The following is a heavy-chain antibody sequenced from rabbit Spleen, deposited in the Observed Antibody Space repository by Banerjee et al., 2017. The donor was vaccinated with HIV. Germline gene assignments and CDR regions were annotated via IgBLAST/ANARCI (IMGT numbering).Heavy chain of an antibody. J-gene: IGHJ4*01. Sequence: QEQLEESGGDLVKPGASLTLTCTASGFSFTSYYYMCWVRQAPGKGLEWIACIYHGSGSTYYASGAKGRFTITKTSTTVDLKMTSLTAADTATYFCARDSSPNSGSDLWGPGTLVTVS. CDR3: ARDSSPNSGSDL. CDR1: GFSFTSYYY. D-gene: IGHD1-1*01. CDR2: IYHGSGST. V-gene: IGHV1S45*01.